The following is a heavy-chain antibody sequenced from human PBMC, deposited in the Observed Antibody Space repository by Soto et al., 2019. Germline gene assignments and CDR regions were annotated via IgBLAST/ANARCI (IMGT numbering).Heavy chain of an antibody. CDR1: AFTFSTYW. V-gene: IGHV3-7*01. Sequence: GGSMRLSCASSAFTFSTYWMSWLRQAPGKGLEWVATIKQDGSEKYHVDSVKGRFTISRDNAKESLYLEMNSLRATDTAVYFCVRGCGTSSSSYYFDYWGQGTLVTVSS. J-gene: IGHJ4*02. CDR2: IKQDGSEK. D-gene: IGHD6-6*01. CDR3: VRGCGTSSSSYYFDY.